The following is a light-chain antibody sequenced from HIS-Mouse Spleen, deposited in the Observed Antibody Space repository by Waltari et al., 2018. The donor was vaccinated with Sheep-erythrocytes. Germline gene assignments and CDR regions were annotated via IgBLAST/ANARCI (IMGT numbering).Light chain of an antibody. CDR2: AAS. CDR1: QSISSY. Sequence: ITCRASQSISSYLNWYQQKPGKAPKLLIYAASSLQSGVPSRFSGSGSGTDFTLTISSLQPEDFATYYCQQSYSTPRTFGQGTKVEIK. V-gene: IGKV1-39*01. J-gene: IGKJ1*01. CDR3: QQSYSTPRT.